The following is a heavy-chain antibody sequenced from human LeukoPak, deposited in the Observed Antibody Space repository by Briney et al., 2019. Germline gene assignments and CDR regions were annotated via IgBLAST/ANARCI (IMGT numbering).Heavy chain of an antibody. CDR1: GFTFSSYA. Sequence: PGGSLRLSCAASGFTFSSYAMSWVRQAPGKGLEWVSAISGSGGSTYYADSVKGRFTISRDNSKNTLYLQMNSLRAEDTAVYYCAKIPSAMVRGVIPFDYWGQGTLVTVSS. V-gene: IGHV3-23*01. CDR3: AKIPSAMVRGVIPFDY. J-gene: IGHJ4*02. D-gene: IGHD3-10*01. CDR2: ISGSGGST.